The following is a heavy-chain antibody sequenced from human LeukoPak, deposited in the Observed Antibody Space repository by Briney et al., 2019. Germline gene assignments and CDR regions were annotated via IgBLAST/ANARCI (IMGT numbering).Heavy chain of an antibody. CDR3: ARVLWFGERGAFDI. CDR2: VYFSGDT. V-gene: IGHV4-59*02. D-gene: IGHD3-10*01. CDR1: RGSVTSYY. J-gene: IGHJ3*02. Sequence: SETLSLTCTVSRGSVTSYYWSWIRQPPGKGLEWIGDVYFSGDTKYNPSLKSRVTISVDTSKNQFSLKLSSVTAADTAVYYCARVLWFGERGAFDIWGQGTMVTVSS.